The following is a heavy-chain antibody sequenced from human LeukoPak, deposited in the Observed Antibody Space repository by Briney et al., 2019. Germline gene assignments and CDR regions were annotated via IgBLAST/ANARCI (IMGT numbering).Heavy chain of an antibody. Sequence: PSETLSFTCTVSGVSIRSYYWSWIRQPPGKGLEWIGYVYNSGSTNYSPSLKSRVIISVYTSKSQFSLKLRCVIAADTAVYYCARHSTANVFDVWGQGTMVTVSS. CDR2: VYNSGST. V-gene: IGHV4-59*08. CDR3: ARHSTANVFDV. J-gene: IGHJ3*01. D-gene: IGHD6-13*01. CDR1: GVSIRSYY.